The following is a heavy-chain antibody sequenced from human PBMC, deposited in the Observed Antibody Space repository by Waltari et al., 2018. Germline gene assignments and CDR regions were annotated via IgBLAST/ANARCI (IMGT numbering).Heavy chain of an antibody. CDR2: ISSSSSHI. Sequence: EVQLVESGGGLVKPGGSLRLSCAASGFTFSSYSMNWVRQAPGKGLECVSSISSSSSHIYYADSVKGRFTISRDNARNSLYLQMNSLRADDTAMYYCVRGFGSDPWGQGTLVTVSS. D-gene: IGHD3-10*01. J-gene: IGHJ5*02. V-gene: IGHV3-21*02. CDR3: VRGFGSDP. CDR1: GFTFSSYS.